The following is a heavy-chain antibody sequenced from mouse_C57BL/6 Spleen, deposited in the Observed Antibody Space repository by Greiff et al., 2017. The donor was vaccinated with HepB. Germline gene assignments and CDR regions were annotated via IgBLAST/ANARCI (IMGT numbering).Heavy chain of an antibody. J-gene: IGHJ4*01. CDR2: ISDGGSYT. V-gene: IGHV5-4*01. Sequence: EVKVVESGGGLVKPGGSLKLSCAASGFTFSSYAMSWVRQTPEKRLEWVATISDGGSYTYYPDNVKGRFTISRDNAKNNLYLQMSHLKSEDTAMYYCARDLIYYGSSYAMDYWGQGTSVTVSS. CDR3: ARDLIYYGSSYAMDY. CDR1: GFTFSSYA. D-gene: IGHD1-1*01.